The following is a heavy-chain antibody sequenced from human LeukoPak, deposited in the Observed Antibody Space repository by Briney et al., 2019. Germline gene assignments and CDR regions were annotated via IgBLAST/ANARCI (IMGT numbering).Heavy chain of an antibody. CDR2: ISAYNGNT. J-gene: IGHJ6*02. V-gene: IGHV1-18*01. D-gene: IGHD3-22*01. CDR1: GYTFTSYG. Sequence: GASVKVSCKASGYTFTSYGISWVRQAPGQGLEWMGWISAYNGNTNYAQKLQGRVTMTTDTSTSTAYMELRSLRSDDTAVYYCARSGFVYYYDSSGMDVWGQGTTVTVSS. CDR3: ARSGFVYYYDSSGMDV.